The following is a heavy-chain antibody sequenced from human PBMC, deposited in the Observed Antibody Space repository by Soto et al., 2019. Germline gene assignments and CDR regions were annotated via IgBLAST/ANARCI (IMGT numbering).Heavy chain of an antibody. D-gene: IGHD6-19*01. CDR3: ARQDGSALYYFDY. Sequence: PGESLKISCNGSGYTFTSYWISWVRQMPGKGLEGMGIIYPGDSDTRYSPSFQGQVSISADKSISTAYLQWSSLKASDTAMYYCARQDGSALYYFDYWGQGTLVTVSS. CDR2: IYPGDSDT. CDR1: GYTFTSYW. J-gene: IGHJ4*02. V-gene: IGHV5-51*01.